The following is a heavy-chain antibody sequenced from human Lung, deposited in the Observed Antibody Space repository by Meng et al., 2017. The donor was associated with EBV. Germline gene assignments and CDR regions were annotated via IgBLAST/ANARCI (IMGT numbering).Heavy chain of an antibody. CDR3: ASSRPLAGNWNYHY. V-gene: IGHV6-1*01. J-gene: IGHJ4*02. CDR1: GDSVSSNSAA. Sequence: QVQLQQSGPGLVKPSQTLSRTCASSGDSVSSNSAAWNWIRQSPSRGLEWLGRTYYRSKWYNDYAVSVKSRITINPDTSKNQFSLQLNSVTPEDTAVYYCASSRPLAGNWNYHYWGQGTLVTVSS. D-gene: IGHD1-7*01. CDR2: TYYRSKWYN.